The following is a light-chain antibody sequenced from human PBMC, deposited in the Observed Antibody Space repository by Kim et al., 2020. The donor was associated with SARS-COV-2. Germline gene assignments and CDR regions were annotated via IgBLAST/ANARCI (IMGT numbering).Light chain of an antibody. CDR3: QSYDSSLSGGV. CDR1: SSNIGAGYD. Sequence: QSVLTQPPSVSGAPGQRVTISCTGSSSNIGAGYDVHWYQHLPGTAPKLLIYGNSNRPSGVPDRFSGSKSGTSASLAITGLQAEDEADYYCQSYDSSLSGGVFGTGTKVTVL. CDR2: GNS. J-gene: IGLJ1*01. V-gene: IGLV1-40*01.